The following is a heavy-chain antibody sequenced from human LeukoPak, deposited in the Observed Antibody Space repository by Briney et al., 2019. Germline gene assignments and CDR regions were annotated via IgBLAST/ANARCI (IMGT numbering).Heavy chain of an antibody. CDR1: GYTFTSYD. CDR2: MNPGSGKT. D-gene: IGHD4-11*01. J-gene: IGHJ4*02. CDR3: ARYRSAAYYFEY. Sequence: ASVKVSCKASGYTFTSYDINWVRQATGQGLEWVGWMNPGSGKTGYAQKFQGRVTITASTSTSTGYMELSSLTSEDTAVYYCARYRSAAYYFEYWGQGTPVTVSS. V-gene: IGHV1-8*03.